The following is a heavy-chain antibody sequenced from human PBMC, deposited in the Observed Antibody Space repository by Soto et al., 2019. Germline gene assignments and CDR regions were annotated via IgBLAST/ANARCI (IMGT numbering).Heavy chain of an antibody. V-gene: IGHV3-23*01. Sequence: GGSLRLSCAASGFTFSNYGMSWVRQAPGKGLEWVSPIRASGVGTYYADSVKGRFTVSRDNSKNTLYLQMNSLRVEDTAVYYCARYISGANYNGLDVWGQGTTVTVSS. CDR3: ARYISGANYNGLDV. CDR1: GFTFSNYG. J-gene: IGHJ6*02. D-gene: IGHD3-10*01. CDR2: IRASGVGT.